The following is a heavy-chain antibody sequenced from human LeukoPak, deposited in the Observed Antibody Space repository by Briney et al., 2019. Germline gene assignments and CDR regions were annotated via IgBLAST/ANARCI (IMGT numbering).Heavy chain of an antibody. CDR2: INTDGSTT. CDR1: GFTLSSCW. J-gene: IGHJ4*02. CDR3: ARAGSYRFDY. Sequence: TGGSLRLSCAGSGFTLSSCWIHWVRQGPGKGLVWVSRINTDGSTTTYGDSVKGRFTISRDNAKNTVFLQMNSLRAEDTAVYYCARAGSYRFDYWGQGTLVTVSS. D-gene: IGHD1-26*01. V-gene: IGHV3-74*01.